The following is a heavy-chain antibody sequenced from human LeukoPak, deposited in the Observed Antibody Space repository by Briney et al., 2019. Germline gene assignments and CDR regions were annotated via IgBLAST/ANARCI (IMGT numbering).Heavy chain of an antibody. J-gene: IGHJ4*02. CDR2: IYYSGST. CDR1: GGSISSSSYY. Sequence: PSETLSLTCTVSGGSISSSSYYWGWIRQLPGKGLEWIGSIYYSGSTYYNPSLKSRVTISVDTSKNQFSLKLSSVTAADTAVYYCASRGVSSGWYARYFDYWGQGTLVTVSS. V-gene: IGHV4-39*07. CDR3: ASRGVSSGWYARYFDY. D-gene: IGHD6-19*01.